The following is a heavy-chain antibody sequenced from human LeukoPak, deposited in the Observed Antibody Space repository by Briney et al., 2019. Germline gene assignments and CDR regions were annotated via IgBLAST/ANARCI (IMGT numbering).Heavy chain of an antibody. CDR2: IHYSGST. Sequence: SETLSLTCTVSDGSISSSSYYWGWIRQPPGKGLEWIGSIHYSGSTYYNPSLKSRVTISIDTSKNQFSLKLSSVTAADTAVYYCASYSSSGWYSMDYWGQGTLVTVSS. D-gene: IGHD6-19*01. V-gene: IGHV4-39*01. CDR3: ASYSSSGWYSMDY. CDR1: DGSISSSSYY. J-gene: IGHJ4*02.